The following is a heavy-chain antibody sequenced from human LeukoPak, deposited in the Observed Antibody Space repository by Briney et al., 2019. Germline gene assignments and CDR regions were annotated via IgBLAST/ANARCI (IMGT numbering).Heavy chain of an antibody. J-gene: IGHJ3*02. CDR2: ISGSGGTT. D-gene: IGHD3-22*01. Sequence: PGGSLRLSCAASGFTFSSFAMNWVRQAPGKGLEWVSSISGSGGTTYYAGSVKGRFTISRDNSKNTLFLQMNSLRAEDTAVYYCARAPPPYYYDSSGQTAAFGIWGQGTMVTVSS. CDR1: GFTFSSFA. V-gene: IGHV3-23*01. CDR3: ARAPPPYYYDSSGQTAAFGI.